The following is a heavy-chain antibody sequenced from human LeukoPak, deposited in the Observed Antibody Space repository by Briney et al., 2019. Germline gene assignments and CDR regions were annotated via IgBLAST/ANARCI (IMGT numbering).Heavy chain of an antibody. CDR3: ARVDPGSYLNAFDI. D-gene: IGHD1-26*01. CDR1: GGSFSGYY. CDR2: INHSGST. V-gene: IGHV4-34*01. Sequence: PSETLSLTCAVYGGSFSGYYWSWIRQPPGKGLEWIGEINHSGSTNYNPSLKSRVTISVDTSKNQFSLKLSSVTAADTAVYYCARVDPGSYLNAFDIWGQGTMVTVSS. J-gene: IGHJ3*02.